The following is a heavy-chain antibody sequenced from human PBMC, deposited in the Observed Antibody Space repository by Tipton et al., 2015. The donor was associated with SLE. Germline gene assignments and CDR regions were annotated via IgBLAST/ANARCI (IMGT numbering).Heavy chain of an antibody. CDR2: INHSGST. D-gene: IGHD3-3*01. V-gene: IGHV4-39*07. CDR3: ARDAQYYDFWSGSGRVVYYYYMDV. Sequence: TLSLTCTVSGGSIRSSTSYWVWIRQPPGKGLEWVGEINHSGSTNYNPSLKSRVTISVDTSKNQFSLKLSSVTAADAAVYYCARDAQYYDFWSGSGRVVYYYYMDVWGKGTTVTVSS. J-gene: IGHJ6*03. CDR1: GGSIRSSTSY.